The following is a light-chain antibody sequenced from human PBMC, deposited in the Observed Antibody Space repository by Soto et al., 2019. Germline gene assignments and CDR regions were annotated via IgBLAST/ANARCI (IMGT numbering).Light chain of an antibody. Sequence: DIQMTQSPSSLSASVGDRVTITCRASQSITSYLNWYQQKPGNAPQLLIYAASSLQSGVPSRFSGSGSGTDFTLTISSLQPEDFATYFCQQSYTTPWTFGQGTKVEVK. CDR3: QQSYTTPWT. CDR1: QSITSY. V-gene: IGKV1-39*01. CDR2: AAS. J-gene: IGKJ1*01.